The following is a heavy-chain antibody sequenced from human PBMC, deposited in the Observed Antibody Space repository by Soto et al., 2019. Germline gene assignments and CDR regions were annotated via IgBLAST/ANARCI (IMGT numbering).Heavy chain of an antibody. V-gene: IGHV3-74*01. CDR2: FNSDGSST. CDR1: GFTFSSYW. D-gene: IGHD2-15*01. Sequence: EVQLVESGGGLVQPGGSLRLSCAASGFTFSSYWMHWVRQAPGKGLMWVTRFNSDGSSTIYADSVKGRITISSADAKNTLYLQMTGLRAEDTAVYYCAREYCSGGSCYSLGRYLQNWGQGTLVTVSS. CDR3: AREYCSGGSCYSLGRYLQN. J-gene: IGHJ1*01.